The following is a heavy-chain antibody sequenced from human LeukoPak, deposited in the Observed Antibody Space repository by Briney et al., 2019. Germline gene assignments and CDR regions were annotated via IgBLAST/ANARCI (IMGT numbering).Heavy chain of an antibody. CDR2: ITISSSTI. J-gene: IGHJ4*02. CDR1: GFTFSSYS. V-gene: IGHV3-48*01. CDR3: AREVGATTHLDY. Sequence: PGGSLRLSCAASGFTFSSYSMNWVRLAPGKGLECVSSITISSSTIYYADSVKGRFTISRDNAKNSLLLQMNSLRAEDTAVYYCAREVGATTHLDYWGQGTLVTVSS. D-gene: IGHD1-26*01.